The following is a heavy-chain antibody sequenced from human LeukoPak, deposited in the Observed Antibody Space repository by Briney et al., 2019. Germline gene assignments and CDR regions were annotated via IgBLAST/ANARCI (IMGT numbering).Heavy chain of an antibody. V-gene: IGHV4-61*02. CDR3: ARETYQLPLPSDY. CDR2: IYTSGST. D-gene: IGHD2-2*01. J-gene: IGHJ4*02. CDR1: GGSISSGSYY. Sequence: PSQTLSLTCTVSGGSISSGSYYWSWIRQPAGKGLEWIGRIYTSGSTNYNPSLKSRVTISVDTSKNQFSLKLSSVTAADTAVYYCARETYQLPLPSDYWGQGTLVTVSS.